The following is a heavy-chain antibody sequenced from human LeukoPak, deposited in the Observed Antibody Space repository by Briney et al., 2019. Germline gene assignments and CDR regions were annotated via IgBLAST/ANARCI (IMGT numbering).Heavy chain of an antibody. Sequence: ASVKVSCKASGYTFTGYYMHWVRQAPGQGLEWMGRINPNGGGTNYARKFQGRVTMTRDTSISTAYMELSRLRSDDTAVYYCAGERVVAATSPMDVWGKGTTVTVSS. J-gene: IGHJ6*03. D-gene: IGHD2-15*01. V-gene: IGHV1-2*06. CDR2: INPNGGGT. CDR1: GYTFTGYY. CDR3: AGERVVAATSPMDV.